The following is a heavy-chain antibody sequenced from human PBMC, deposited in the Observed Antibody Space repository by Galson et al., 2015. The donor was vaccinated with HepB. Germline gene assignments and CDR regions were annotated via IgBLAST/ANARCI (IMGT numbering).Heavy chain of an antibody. Sequence: SLRLSCAASGFTFSSYAMSWVRQAPGKGLERVSAISGSGGSTYYADSVKGRFTISRDNSKNTLYLQMNSLRAEDTAVYYCAKDGSRIVGATNAFDIWGQGTMVTVSS. CDR1: GFTFSSYA. D-gene: IGHD1-26*01. CDR3: AKDGSRIVGATNAFDI. J-gene: IGHJ3*02. CDR2: ISGSGGST. V-gene: IGHV3-23*01.